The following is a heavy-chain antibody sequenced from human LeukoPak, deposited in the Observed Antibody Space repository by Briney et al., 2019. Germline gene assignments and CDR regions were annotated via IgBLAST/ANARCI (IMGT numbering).Heavy chain of an antibody. CDR2: IIPFFGTA. CDR3: AREAWGSSRSDY. CDR1: GGTFSSYA. D-gene: IGHD6-13*01. Sequence: SVKVSCKASGGTFSSYAISWVRQAPGQGLEWMGGIIPFFGTANYAQKFQGRVTITADESTSTAYMELSSLRSEDTAVYYCAREAWGSSRSDYWGQGTLVTVSP. V-gene: IGHV1-69*13. J-gene: IGHJ4*02.